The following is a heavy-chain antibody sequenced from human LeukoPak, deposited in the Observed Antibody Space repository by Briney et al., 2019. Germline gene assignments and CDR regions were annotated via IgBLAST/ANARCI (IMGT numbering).Heavy chain of an antibody. CDR1: GFTFSSYA. J-gene: IGHJ4*02. Sequence: GGSLRLSCAASGFTFSSYAMSWVRQAPGKGLEWVSAISGSGGSTYYADSVEGRFTISRDNSKNTLYLQMNSLRAEDTAVYYCAKGGCSGGSCYYPYYFDYWGQGTLVTVSS. CDR3: AKGGCSGGSCYYPYYFDY. CDR2: ISGSGGST. D-gene: IGHD2-15*01. V-gene: IGHV3-23*01.